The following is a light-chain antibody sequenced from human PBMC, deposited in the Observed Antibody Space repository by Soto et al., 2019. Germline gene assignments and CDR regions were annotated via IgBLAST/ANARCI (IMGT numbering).Light chain of an antibody. CDR1: QTISSW. Sequence: DIQITQSPSTLSGSVGDSVTINSRASQTISSWLAWYQQKPGKAPKLLIYKASTLKSGVPSRFSGSGSGTEFTLTISSLQPDDFATYYCQHYNSYSEAFGQGTKV. CDR3: QHYNSYSEA. J-gene: IGKJ1*01. CDR2: KAS. V-gene: IGKV1-5*03.